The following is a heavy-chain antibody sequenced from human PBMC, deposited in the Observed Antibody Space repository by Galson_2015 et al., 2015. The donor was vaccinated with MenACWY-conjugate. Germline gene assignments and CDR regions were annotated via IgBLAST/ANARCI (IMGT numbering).Heavy chain of an antibody. CDR3: ARGVAYYSDSSGGDY. V-gene: IGHV3-48*04. CDR1: GFTFSTYN. J-gene: IGHJ4*02. D-gene: IGHD3-22*01. Sequence: SLRLSCAASGFTFSTYNMNWVRQAPGKGLEWVSYISSGSSTIFYSDSVKGRFTIFRDNAKNSLYPQMNSLRAEDTAVYYCARGVAYYSDSSGGDYWGQGTLVTVSS. CDR2: ISSGSSTI.